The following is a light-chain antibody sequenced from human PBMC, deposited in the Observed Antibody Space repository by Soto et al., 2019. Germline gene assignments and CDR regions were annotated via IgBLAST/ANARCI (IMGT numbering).Light chain of an antibody. Sequence: QSVLTQPASVSGSPGQSITISCTGTSSDVGGYNYVSWHQQHPGKAPKLMIYDVSNRPSGVSNRFSGSKSGNTASLTISGLQAEDEADYYCSSYTTSGSLVFGGGTKVTVL. CDR3: SSYTTSGSLV. V-gene: IGLV2-14*01. J-gene: IGLJ2*01. CDR2: DVS. CDR1: SSDVGGYNY.